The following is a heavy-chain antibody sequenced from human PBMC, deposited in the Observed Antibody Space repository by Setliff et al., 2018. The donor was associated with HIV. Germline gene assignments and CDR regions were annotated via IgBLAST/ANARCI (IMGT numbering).Heavy chain of an antibody. CDR1: GFTFSSYA. J-gene: IGHJ5*02. CDR2: ISGSGDST. CDR3: SXXXXXXSXXGFDP. V-gene: IGHV3-23*01. Sequence: GGSLRLSCAASGFTFSSYAITWVRQAPGKGLEWVSAISGSGDSTFYADSVQRRFTISXXXSKXXLYLQMNRLRAEDTAVYYCSXXXXXXSXXGFDPCGXXXLVTVSS.